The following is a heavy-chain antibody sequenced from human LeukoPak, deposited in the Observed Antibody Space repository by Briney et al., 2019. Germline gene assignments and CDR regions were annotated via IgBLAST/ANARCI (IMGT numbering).Heavy chain of an antibody. V-gene: IGHV3-48*01. Sequence: GGSLRLSCAASGFTFSIYSMNWVRQAPGKGLEWVSYISSSSSTRYYAGSVKGRFTISRDNAKNSLYLQMNSLRAEDTAVYYCARDRAYSGYAASWGQGTLVSVSS. J-gene: IGHJ4*02. CDR2: ISSSSSTR. D-gene: IGHD5-12*01. CDR1: GFTFSIYS. CDR3: ARDRAYSGYAAS.